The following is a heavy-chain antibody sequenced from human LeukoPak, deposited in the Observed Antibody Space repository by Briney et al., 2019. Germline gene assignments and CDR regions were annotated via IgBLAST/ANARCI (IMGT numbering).Heavy chain of an antibody. V-gene: IGHV3-21*01. CDR3: ARGEYCSSTSCYPDAFDI. J-gene: IGHJ3*02. CDR1: GFTFRSYS. Sequence: GGSLRLSCAASGFTFRSYSMNWVRRAPGKGLEWVSSISSSSSYIYYADSVKGRFTISRDNAKNSLYLQMNSLRAEDTAVYYCARGEYCSSTSCYPDAFDIWGQGTMVTVSS. CDR2: ISSSSSYI. D-gene: IGHD2-2*01.